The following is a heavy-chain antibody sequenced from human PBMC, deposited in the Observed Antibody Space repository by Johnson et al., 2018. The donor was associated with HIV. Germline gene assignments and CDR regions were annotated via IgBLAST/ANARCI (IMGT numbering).Heavy chain of an antibody. V-gene: IGHV3-30*02. Sequence: QMQLVESGGGVVQPGRSLRLSCAASGFTFSSYAMHWVRQAPGKGLEWVAFIRYDGSNKYYADSVKGRFTISRETSKNSLYRQMNSLRAEDTAVYYCARDRAHYYDSSGYYESGAFDIWGQGTMVTVSS. J-gene: IGHJ3*02. CDR3: ARDRAHYYDSSGYYESGAFDI. CDR1: GFTFSSYA. D-gene: IGHD3-22*01. CDR2: IRYDGSNK.